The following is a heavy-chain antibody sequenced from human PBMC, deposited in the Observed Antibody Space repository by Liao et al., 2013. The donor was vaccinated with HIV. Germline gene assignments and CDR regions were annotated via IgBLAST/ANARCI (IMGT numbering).Heavy chain of an antibody. Sequence: QLQLQESGSGLVKPSQTLSLTCAVSGGSISSGGYSWSWIRQPPGKGLEWIGYIYHSGSTYYNPSLKSRVTISVDRSKNQFSLKLSSVTAADTAVYYCARVPYCSSTSCPSGAFDIWGQGTMVTVSS. CDR3: ARVPYCSSTSCPSGAFDI. CDR1: GGSISSGGYS. CDR2: IYHSGST. V-gene: IGHV4-30-2*01. D-gene: IGHD2-2*01. J-gene: IGHJ3*02.